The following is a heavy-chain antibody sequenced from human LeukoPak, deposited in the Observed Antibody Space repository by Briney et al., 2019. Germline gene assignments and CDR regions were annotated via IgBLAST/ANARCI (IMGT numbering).Heavy chain of an antibody. CDR3: ARDIHDSSGYGNWFDP. D-gene: IGHD3-22*01. CDR1: GGSISSGSYY. CDR2: IYTSGST. Sequence: SETLSLTCTVSGGSISSGSYYWSWIRQPAGKGLEWIGRIYTSGSTNYNPSLKSRVTISVDTSKNQFSLKLSSVTAADTAVYYCARDIHDSSGYGNWFDPWGQGTLVTVSS. V-gene: IGHV4-61*02. J-gene: IGHJ5*02.